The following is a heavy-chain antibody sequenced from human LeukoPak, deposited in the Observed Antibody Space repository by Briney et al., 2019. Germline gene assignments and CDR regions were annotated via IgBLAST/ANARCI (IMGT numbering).Heavy chain of an antibody. CDR2: INPSGGST. CDR1: GYTFTSYY. Sequence: GASVKVSCKASGYTFTSYYMHWVRQAPGQGLEWMGIINPSGGSTSYAQKFQGRVTMTRDTSTSTVYMELSSLRSEDTAVYYCARDLTLGCYYSEDDYWGQGTLVTVSS. CDR3: ARDLTLGCYYSEDDY. J-gene: IGHJ4*02. V-gene: IGHV1-46*01. D-gene: IGHD1-26*01.